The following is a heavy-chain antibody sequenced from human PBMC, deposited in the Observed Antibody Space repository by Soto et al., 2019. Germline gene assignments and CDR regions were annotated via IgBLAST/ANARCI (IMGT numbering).Heavy chain of an antibody. D-gene: IGHD6-6*01. CDR3: ATYSSSSGWFDP. Sequence: SETMSLTCTVSGGSIISSSYYWGWIRQPPGKGLEWIGSSFYTGSAYYNPSLKSRVIISVDTSKNQFSLKLSSVTAADTAVYYCATYSSSSGWFDPWGQGTLVTVSS. CDR1: GGSIISSSYY. J-gene: IGHJ5*02. V-gene: IGHV4-39*01. CDR2: SFYTGSA.